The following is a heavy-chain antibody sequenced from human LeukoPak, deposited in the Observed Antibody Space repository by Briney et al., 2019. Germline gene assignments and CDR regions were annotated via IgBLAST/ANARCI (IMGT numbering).Heavy chain of an antibody. CDR2: INHSGST. CDR1: GGSFSGYY. D-gene: IGHD3-10*01. J-gene: IGHJ4*02. CDR3: ARGPHYYGSGSLDY. Sequence: ETLSLTCAVYGGSFSGYYWRWIRQPPGKGLEWIGEINHSGSTNYNPSLKSRVTISVDTSKNQFSLKLSSVTAADTAVYYFARGPHYYGSGSLDYWGQGTLVTVSS. V-gene: IGHV4-34*01.